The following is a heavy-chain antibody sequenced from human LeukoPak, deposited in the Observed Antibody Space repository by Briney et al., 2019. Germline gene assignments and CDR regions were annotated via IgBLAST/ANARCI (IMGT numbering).Heavy chain of an antibody. D-gene: IGHD3-9*01. J-gene: IGHJ6*02. CDR3: ARDIRIPDDYYGMDV. CDR1: GGSISSGGYY. V-gene: IGHV4-31*03. CDR2: IYYSGST. Sequence: SQALSLTCTVSGGSISSGGYYWSWIRQHPGKGLEWIGYIYYSGSTYYNPSLKSRVTISVDTSKNQFSLKLSSVTAADTAVYYCARDIRIPDDYYGMDVWGQGTTVTVSS.